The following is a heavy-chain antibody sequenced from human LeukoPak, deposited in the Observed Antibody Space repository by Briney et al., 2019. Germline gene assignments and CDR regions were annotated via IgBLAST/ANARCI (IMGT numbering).Heavy chain of an antibody. CDR1: GFTFSSYW. D-gene: IGHD6-13*01. CDR3: ARVESSSSKAPKAY. V-gene: IGHV3-74*01. Sequence: PGGSLKLSCAASGFTFSSYWMHWVRQAPGKGLVWVSRINSDGSSTSYADSVKGRFTISRDNAKNTLYLQMNSLRAEDTAVYYCARVESSSSKAPKAYWGQGTLVTVSS. J-gene: IGHJ4*02. CDR2: INSDGSST.